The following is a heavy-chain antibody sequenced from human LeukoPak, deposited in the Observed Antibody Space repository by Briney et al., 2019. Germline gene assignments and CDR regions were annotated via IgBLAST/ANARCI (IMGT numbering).Heavy chain of an antibody. V-gene: IGHV1-2*02. Sequence: ASVKVSCKASGYTFTGYSMHWVRQAPGQGLEWMGWINPNSGGTNYAQSLQGRVTMPRDTSISTAYIELSRPRSDDTALYYCSTFLPIAIIGTRVSWGQGTLVTVSS. CDR2: INPNSGGT. J-gene: IGHJ5*02. CDR3: STFLPIAIIGTRVS. D-gene: IGHD2/OR15-2a*01. CDR1: GYTFTGYS.